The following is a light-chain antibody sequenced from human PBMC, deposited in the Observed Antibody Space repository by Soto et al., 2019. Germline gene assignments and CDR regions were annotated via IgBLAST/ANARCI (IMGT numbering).Light chain of an antibody. CDR2: EDS. CDR1: SNDVGSYNL. V-gene: IGLV2-23*01. Sequence: QSALTQPASLSGSPGQSITFSCTGTSNDVGSYNLVSWYQHHPGKAPKLMIYEDSERPSGVSNRFSGYKSGNTASLTISRLQADAEADYSGCPFATSPTLIFCGGTKHTVL. CDR3: CPFATSPTLI. J-gene: IGLJ2*01.